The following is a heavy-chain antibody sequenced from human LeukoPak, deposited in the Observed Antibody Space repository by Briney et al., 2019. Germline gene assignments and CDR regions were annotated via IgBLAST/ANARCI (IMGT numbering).Heavy chain of an antibody. CDR1: GFSYSSYA. Sequence: GGSLRLSCVVSGFSYSSYAMSWVRQAPGKGLEGVSTISGSGDTYYVDSVKGRFTISRDNSKNTLYLQMNSPRAEDTAVYYCAKEGGYNYGYLDSWGQGALVTVSS. V-gene: IGHV3-23*01. J-gene: IGHJ4*02. CDR3: AKEGGYNYGYLDS. D-gene: IGHD5-18*01. CDR2: ISGSGDT.